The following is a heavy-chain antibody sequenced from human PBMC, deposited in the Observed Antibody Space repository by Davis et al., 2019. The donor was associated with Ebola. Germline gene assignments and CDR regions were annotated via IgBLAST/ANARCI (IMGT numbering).Heavy chain of an antibody. J-gene: IGHJ5*02. Sequence: SVKVSCKASGFTFTSSAVQWVRQARGQRLEWIGWIVVGSGNTNYAQKFQERVTITRDMSTSTAYMELSSLRSEDTAVYYCAADLHCSSTSCWVWFDPWGQGILVTVSS. CDR1: GFTFTSSA. CDR2: IVVGSGNT. V-gene: IGHV1-58*01. CDR3: AADLHCSSTSCWVWFDP. D-gene: IGHD2-2*01.